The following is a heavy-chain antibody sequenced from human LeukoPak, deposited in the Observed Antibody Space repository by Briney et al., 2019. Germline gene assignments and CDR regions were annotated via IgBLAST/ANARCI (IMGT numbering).Heavy chain of an antibody. CDR3: ARPWYSSSWHPGGWFDP. CDR2: ISAYNGNT. J-gene: IGHJ5*02. CDR1: GYTFTSYG. Sequence: ASVKVSCKASGYTFTSYGISWVRQAPGQGLEWMVWISAYNGNTNYAQKLQGRVTMTTDTSTSTAYMELRSLRSDDTAVYYCARPWYSSSWHPGGWFDPWGQGTLVTVSS. V-gene: IGHV1-18*01. D-gene: IGHD6-13*01.